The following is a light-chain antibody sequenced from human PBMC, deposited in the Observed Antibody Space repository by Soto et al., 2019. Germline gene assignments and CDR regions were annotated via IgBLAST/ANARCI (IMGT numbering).Light chain of an antibody. V-gene: IGKV1-39*01. CDR2: AAS. J-gene: IGKJ1*01. CDR3: QQSYSTPWT. CDR1: QSISSY. Sequence: DIQMTQSPSSLSASVGDRVTITCRASQSISSYLNWYQQKPGKAPKLLLYAASSLQSGVPSRFSGSGSGTDFTVTISSLQPEDFATYYCQQSYSTPWTFGQGTKVDIK.